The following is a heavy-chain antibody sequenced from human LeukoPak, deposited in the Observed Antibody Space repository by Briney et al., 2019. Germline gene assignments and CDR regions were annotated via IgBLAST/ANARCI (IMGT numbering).Heavy chain of an antibody. V-gene: IGHV3-20*04. CDR1: GFTFDDYG. CDR3: ARGLGREMAYTAFDI. D-gene: IGHD5-24*01. CDR2: INWNGGST. Sequence: PGGSLRLSCAASGFTFDDYGMSWVRQAPGKGLEWVSGINWNGGSTGYADSVKGRFTISRDNAKNSLYLQMNSLRAEDTAVYYCARGLGREMAYTAFDIWGQGTMVTVSS. J-gene: IGHJ3*02.